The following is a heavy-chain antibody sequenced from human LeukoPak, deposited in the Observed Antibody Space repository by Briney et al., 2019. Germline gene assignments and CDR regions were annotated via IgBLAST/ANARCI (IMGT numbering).Heavy chain of an antibody. V-gene: IGHV3-20*04. CDR2: INWNGGST. CDR1: GFTFSSYW. D-gene: IGHD3-22*01. Sequence: GGSLRLSCAASGFTFSSYWMSWVRQAPGKGLEWVSGINWNGGSTGYADSVKGRFTISRDNAKNSLYLQMNSLRAEDTALYYCARGKGIYYDSSGLDYWGQGTLVTVSS. J-gene: IGHJ4*02. CDR3: ARGKGIYYDSSGLDY.